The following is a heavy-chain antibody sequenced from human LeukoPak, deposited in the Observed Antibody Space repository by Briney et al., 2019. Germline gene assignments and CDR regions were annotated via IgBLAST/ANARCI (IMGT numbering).Heavy chain of an antibody. CDR1: GYTFTSYY. J-gene: IGHJ4*02. V-gene: IGHV1-46*01. CDR2: INPSGGNT. Sequence: ASVTVSCKSSGYTFTSYYMHWVRQAPGQGLEWMGIINPSGGNTSYAQKFQGRVTMTRDTSTSTVYMELSSLRSEDTAVYYCARDLGVDFSDYGDYRHPLHFDYWGQGTLVTVSS. CDR3: ARDLGVDFSDYGDYRHPLHFDY. D-gene: IGHD4-17*01.